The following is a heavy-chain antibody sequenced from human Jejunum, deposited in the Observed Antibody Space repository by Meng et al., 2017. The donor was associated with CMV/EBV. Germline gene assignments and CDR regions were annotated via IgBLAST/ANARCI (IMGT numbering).Heavy chain of an antibody. Sequence: LKISCAASGFTFSSYLMSWVRQAPGRGLEWVANIRYDGGERYYVNSVEGRFFIYRDNARNTLYLQMNSLRGDDSAIYYCTRALDYWGQGTPVTVSS. J-gene: IGHJ4*02. V-gene: IGHV3-7*04. CDR1: GFTFSSYL. CDR3: TRALDY. CDR2: IRYDGGER.